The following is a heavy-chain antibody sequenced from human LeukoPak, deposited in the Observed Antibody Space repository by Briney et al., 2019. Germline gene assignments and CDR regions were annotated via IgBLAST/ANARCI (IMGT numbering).Heavy chain of an antibody. CDR3: ARHEEEDGYNAKTFGY. CDR2: VHYSGTT. J-gene: IGHJ4*02. D-gene: IGHD5-24*01. Sequence: PSETLSLTCTVSGVSISSSNNFWGWIRQPPGKGLEWIRSVHYSGTTYYIPSLKSRVTISVDTSKNQFSLKLSSVTAADTAVYYCARHEEEDGYNAKTFGYWGQGTLVTVSS. CDR1: GVSISSSNNF. V-gene: IGHV4-39*01.